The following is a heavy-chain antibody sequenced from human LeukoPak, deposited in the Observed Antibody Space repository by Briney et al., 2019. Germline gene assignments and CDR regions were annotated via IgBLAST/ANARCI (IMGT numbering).Heavy chain of an antibody. CDR2: ISYDGSNK. CDR1: GFTFSSYG. D-gene: IGHD3-3*01. CDR3: ARAQLRFLEWFHTRGYYMDV. J-gene: IGHJ6*03. V-gene: IGHV3-30*03. Sequence: GGSLRLSCAASGFTFSSYGMHWVRQAPGKGLEWVAVISYDGSNKFYADSVKGRFSISRDNSKNTLYLQMNSLRAEDTAVYYCARAQLRFLEWFHTRGYYMDVWGKGTTVTVSS.